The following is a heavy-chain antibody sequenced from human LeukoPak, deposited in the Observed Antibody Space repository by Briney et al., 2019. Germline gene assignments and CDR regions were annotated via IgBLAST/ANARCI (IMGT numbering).Heavy chain of an antibody. Sequence: PSETLSLTCAVYGGSFSGYYWSWIRQPPGKGLEWIGEINHSGSTNYNPSLKSRVTISVDTSKNQFSLKLSSVTAADTAVYYCARGPPGLNWFDPWGQGTLVTVSS. V-gene: IGHV4-34*01. CDR2: INHSGST. CDR3: ARGPPGLNWFDP. J-gene: IGHJ5*02. CDR1: GGSFSGYY.